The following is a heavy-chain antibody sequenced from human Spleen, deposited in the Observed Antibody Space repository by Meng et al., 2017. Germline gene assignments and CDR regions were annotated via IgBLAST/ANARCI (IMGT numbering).Heavy chain of an antibody. CDR2: INPNSGGT. CDR1: GYTFTGYY. J-gene: IGHJ5*02. D-gene: IGHD4-11*01. V-gene: IGHV1-2*06. CDR3: TTEGYSIDAWFDP. Sequence: QGQQWQCGGGGQRPGDSVKVSCKASGYTFTGYYTHWVRQAPGQGLEWMGRINPNSGGTNYAQKFQGRVTMTRDTSISTAYMELSRLRSDDTAVYYCTTEGYSIDAWFDPWGQGTLVTVSS.